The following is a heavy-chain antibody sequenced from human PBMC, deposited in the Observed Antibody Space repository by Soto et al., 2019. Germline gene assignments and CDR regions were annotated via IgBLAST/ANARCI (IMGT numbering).Heavy chain of an antibody. Sequence: PSETLSLTCSFSGDSVTSHYLTWIRQSPEKGLEWIGYMHYTGFSHYSPSLKSRLTISVDTAKNQFTLQLTAVTVAYTAVYYCARLAASRRRRAFDIWGQGTMVTVSS. CDR3: ARLAASRRRRAFDI. CDR2: MHYTGFS. D-gene: IGHD6-6*01. V-gene: IGHV4-59*02. J-gene: IGHJ3*02. CDR1: GDSVTSHY.